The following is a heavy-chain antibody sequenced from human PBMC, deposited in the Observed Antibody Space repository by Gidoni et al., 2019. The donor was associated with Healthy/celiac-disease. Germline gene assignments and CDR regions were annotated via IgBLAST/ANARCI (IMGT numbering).Heavy chain of an antibody. CDR2: IYRSGIT. V-gene: IGHV4-38-2*02. J-gene: IGHJ6*03. CDR3: ARGSGVIDYYYYMDV. CDR1: GYSISSGYY. D-gene: IGHD2-21*01. Sequence: QVQLQESGPGLVKPSETLSLTCTVSGYSISSGYYWGWIRQPPGKGLDWIGNIYRSGITYYNPSLKSRVTISVDTSKNQFSLKLSSVTAADTAVYHCARGSGVIDYYYYMDVWGKGTTVTVSS.